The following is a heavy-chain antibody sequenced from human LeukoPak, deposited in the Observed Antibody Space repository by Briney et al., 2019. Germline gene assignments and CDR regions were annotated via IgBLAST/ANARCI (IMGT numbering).Heavy chain of an antibody. CDR3: ARHVVVATAIPHQNDAFDI. D-gene: IGHD2-21*02. Sequence: GESLKISCKGSGYSFTNYWISWVRQMPGKGLEWMGRIDPSDSYTNYSPSFEGHVTISADKSISTAYLQWSSLKASDTAMYYCARHVVVATAIPHQNDAFDIWGQGTMVTVSS. J-gene: IGHJ3*02. V-gene: IGHV5-10-1*01. CDR2: IDPSDSYT. CDR1: GYSFTNYW.